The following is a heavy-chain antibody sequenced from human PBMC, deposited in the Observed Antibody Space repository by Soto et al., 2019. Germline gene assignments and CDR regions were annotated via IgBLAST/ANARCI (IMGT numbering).Heavy chain of an antibody. CDR3: VKDRGLVFGYFTY. D-gene: IGHD3-10*02. CDR2: ISHDGSKT. Sequence: LSFAASGLTFSSYGMHWVRQAPGKGLEWLTFISHDGSKTYYADSVKGRFTISRDNSKNTQYLQMNSLRAEDTALYYCVKDRGLVFGYFTYWGQGTLVTVSS. V-gene: IGHV3-30*18. J-gene: IGHJ4*02. CDR1: GLTFSSYG.